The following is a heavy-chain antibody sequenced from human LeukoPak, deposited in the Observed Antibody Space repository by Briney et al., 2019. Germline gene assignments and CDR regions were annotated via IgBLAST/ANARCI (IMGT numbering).Heavy chain of an antibody. CDR3: ARHSCYDS. CDR2: IYAGDSST. D-gene: IGHD3-16*01. V-gene: IGHV5-51*01. Sequence: GESLKISCKGSGLTFRTYSFAWVRQMPGKGLEWMGVIYAGDSSTRYSPSFQGQVTISVDKSISTAYLPWSSLKASDSAIYYCARHSCYDSWGQGTLVTVSS. J-gene: IGHJ4*02. CDR1: GLTFRTYS.